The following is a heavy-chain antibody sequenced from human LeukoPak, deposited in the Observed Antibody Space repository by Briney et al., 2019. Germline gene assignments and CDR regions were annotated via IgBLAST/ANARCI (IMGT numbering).Heavy chain of an antibody. CDR2: TYYSGST. D-gene: IGHD7-27*01. CDR3: ARDLGIFFDY. Sequence: SETLSLTCTVSGGSISSYYWSWIRQPPGKGLEWIGYTYYSGSTNYNPSLKSRVTISVDTSKNQFSLKLSSVTAADTAVYYCARDLGIFFDYWGQGTLVTVSS. J-gene: IGHJ4*02. V-gene: IGHV4-59*01. CDR1: GGSISSYY.